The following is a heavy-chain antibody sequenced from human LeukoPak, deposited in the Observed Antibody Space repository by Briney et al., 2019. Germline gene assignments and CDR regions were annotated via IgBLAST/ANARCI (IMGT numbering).Heavy chain of an antibody. V-gene: IGHV3-48*04. CDR2: ISSSSSTI. CDR1: GFTFSSYS. D-gene: IGHD6-13*01. Sequence: GGSLRLSCAASGFTFSSYSMNWVRQAPGKGLEWVSYISSSSSTIYYADSVKGRFTISRDNAKSSVYLQMNSLRVEDTGLYYCARGLATAAAYWGQGIVVTVSS. J-gene: IGHJ4*02. CDR3: ARGLATAAAY.